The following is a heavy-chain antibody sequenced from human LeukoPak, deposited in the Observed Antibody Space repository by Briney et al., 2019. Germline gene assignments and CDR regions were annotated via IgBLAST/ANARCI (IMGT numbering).Heavy chain of an antibody. D-gene: IGHD3-9*01. CDR1: GFIFSNYA. Sequence: GGSLRLSCAASGFIFSNYAMSWVRQAPGKGLEWVSAITGSGGSTYYADSVKGRSTISRDNSKNTLYLQMNSLRAEDTAVYYCAKWGDYDVLTGYYVSDYWGQGTLVTVSS. CDR2: ITGSGGST. V-gene: IGHV3-23*01. CDR3: AKWGDYDVLTGYYVSDY. J-gene: IGHJ4*02.